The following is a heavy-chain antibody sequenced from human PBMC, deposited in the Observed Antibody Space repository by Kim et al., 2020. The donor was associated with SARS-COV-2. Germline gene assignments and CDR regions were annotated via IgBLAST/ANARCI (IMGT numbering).Heavy chain of an antibody. D-gene: IGHD2-2*01. CDR2: ISSSSGYI. CDR1: GFTFSSCS. J-gene: IGHJ6*03. V-gene: IGHV3-21*01. CDR3: ARDSGSSVPYYYYYMDV. Sequence: GGSLRLPCAASGFTFSSCSMNWVRQAPGKGLEWVSSISSSSGYIYYADSVKGRFTISRDNAKNSLYLQMNSLRAEDTAVYYCARDSGSSVPYYYYYMDVWGTGTTVSVSS.